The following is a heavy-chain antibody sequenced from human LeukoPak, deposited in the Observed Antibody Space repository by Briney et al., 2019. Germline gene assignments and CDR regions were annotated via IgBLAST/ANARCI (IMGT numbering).Heavy chain of an antibody. J-gene: IGHJ5*02. CDR3: ARGRDRCDP. Sequence: PGGSLRLSCTASGFTFSSYGMHWVRQAPGKGLEWVAVISYDGSNKYYADSVKGRFTISRDNAKNTLYLQMNSLRAEDTAVYYCARGRDRCDPWGQGTLVTVSS. D-gene: IGHD5-24*01. CDR1: GFTFSSYG. V-gene: IGHV3-30*03. CDR2: ISYDGSNK.